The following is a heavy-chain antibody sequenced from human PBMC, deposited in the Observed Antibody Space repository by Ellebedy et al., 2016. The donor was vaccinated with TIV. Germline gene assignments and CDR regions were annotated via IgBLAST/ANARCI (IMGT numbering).Heavy chain of an antibody. CDR2: INPNSGGT. Sequence: ASVKVSXXASGYTFTDYYMHWVRQAPGQGLEWMGWINPNSGGTNYAQKFQGRVTMTRDTSISTAYMELSRLRSDDTAVYYCTRGARYCISTSCYLNWFDPWGQGTLVTVSS. J-gene: IGHJ5*02. D-gene: IGHD2-2*01. CDR1: GYTFTDYY. V-gene: IGHV1-2*02. CDR3: TRGARYCISTSCYLNWFDP.